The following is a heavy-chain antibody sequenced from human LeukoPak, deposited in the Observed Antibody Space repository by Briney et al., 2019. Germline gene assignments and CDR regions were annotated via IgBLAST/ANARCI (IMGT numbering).Heavy chain of an antibody. V-gene: IGHV1-18*04. CDR2: ISTYNGKT. CDR3: ARDLGHCRNIICSSSAY. J-gene: IGHJ4*02. Sequence: ASVKVSCQGSGYNFDRYGVSWVRQAPGQGLEWMGWISTYNGKTIYAQKFEGRVTVTTDTSTNTVYMDLRSLRSDDTAVYYCARDLGHCRNIICSSSAYWGQGTLVTVPS. CDR1: GYNFDRYG. D-gene: IGHD2-2*01.